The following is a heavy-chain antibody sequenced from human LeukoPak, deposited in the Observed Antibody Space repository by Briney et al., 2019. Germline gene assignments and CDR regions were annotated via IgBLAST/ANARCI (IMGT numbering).Heavy chain of an antibody. CDR3: ARHTYYYDSSGYSIDY. D-gene: IGHD3-22*01. J-gene: IGHJ4*02. CDR2: IITIFGTA. Sequence: EASVKVSCKASGYTFTGYYMHWVRQAPGQGEEWMGRIITIFGTANYEQKFQGRVTITTDELTSKDYMELSSLRSEDTAVYYCARHTYYYDSSGYSIDYWGQGTLVTVSS. V-gene: IGHV1-69*05. CDR1: GYTFTGYY.